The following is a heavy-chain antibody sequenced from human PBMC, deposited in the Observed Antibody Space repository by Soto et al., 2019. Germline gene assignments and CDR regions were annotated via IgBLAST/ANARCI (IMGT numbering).Heavy chain of an antibody. D-gene: IGHD3-22*01. Sequence: ETLSLTCTVSGGSISSYYWSWIRQPPGKGLEWIGYIYYSGSTNYNPSLKSRVTISVDTSKNQFSLKLSSVTAADTAVYYCARDDSTAYFDYWGQGTLVTVSS. CDR2: IYYSGST. CDR3: ARDDSTAYFDY. CDR1: GGSISSYY. V-gene: IGHV4-59*01. J-gene: IGHJ4*02.